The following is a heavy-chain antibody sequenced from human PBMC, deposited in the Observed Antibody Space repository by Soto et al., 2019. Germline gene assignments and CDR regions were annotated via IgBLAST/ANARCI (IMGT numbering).Heavy chain of an antibody. J-gene: IGHJ3*02. D-gene: IGHD3-16*01. CDR2: IIPIFGTA. V-gene: IGHV1-69*06. Sequence: QVQLVQSGAEVKKPGSSVKVSCKASGGTFSSYAISWVRQAPGQGLAWMGGIIPIFGTANYAQKFQGRVTITADKSTSTAYMELSSLRSEDTAVYYCARDMTRETFSRRAFDIWGQGTMVTVSS. CDR3: ARDMTRETFSRRAFDI. CDR1: GGTFSSYA.